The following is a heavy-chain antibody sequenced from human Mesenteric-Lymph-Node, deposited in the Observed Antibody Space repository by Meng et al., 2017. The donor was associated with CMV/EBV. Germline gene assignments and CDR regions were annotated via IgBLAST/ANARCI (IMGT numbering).Heavy chain of an antibody. CDR1: GYSFTGYW. CDR2: IYPGDSDT. Sequence: SGYSFTGYWIGWVRQMPGKGLELMGIIYPGDSDTRYSPSFQGQVTISADKSISTAYLQWSSLKASDTAMYYCARMVRGWLQRYYFDYWGQGTLVTVSS. J-gene: IGHJ4*02. V-gene: IGHV5-51*01. D-gene: IGHD5-24*01. CDR3: ARMVRGWLQRYYFDY.